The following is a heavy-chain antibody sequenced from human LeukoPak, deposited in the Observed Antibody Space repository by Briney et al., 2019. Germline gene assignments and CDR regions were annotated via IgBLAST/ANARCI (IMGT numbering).Heavy chain of an antibody. J-gene: IGHJ6*03. CDR3: ARRYSRYYMDV. CDR1: GGSFSGYY. CDR2: IHHGGNT. D-gene: IGHD2-21*01. Sequence: PSETLSLTCGVSGGSFSGYYWTWIRQSPGKGLEWIGEIHHGGNTNYKPALNSRLTMLLDSAKNQFSLRLGSVTAADTAVYYCARRYSRYYMDVWGKGTTVIVSS. V-gene: IGHV4-34*01.